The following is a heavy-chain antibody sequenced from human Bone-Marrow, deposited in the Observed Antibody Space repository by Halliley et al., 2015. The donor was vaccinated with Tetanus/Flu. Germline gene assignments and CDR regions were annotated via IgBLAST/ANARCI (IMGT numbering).Heavy chain of an antibody. V-gene: IGHV5-51*01. Sequence: GLEGRGIIHPGASDIRYKPSFQGQVPISANESTTTAYLQWSSLQASDTAMYYCARRGDSYVFDFWGQGTLVTVSS. CDR3: ARRGDSYVFDF. D-gene: IGHD2-21*02. CDR2: IHPGASDI. J-gene: IGHJ4*02.